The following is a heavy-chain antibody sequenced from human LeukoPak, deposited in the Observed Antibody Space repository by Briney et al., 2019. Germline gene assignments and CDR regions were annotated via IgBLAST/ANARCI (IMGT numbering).Heavy chain of an antibody. CDR1: GFTFSSYS. D-gene: IGHD4-17*01. J-gene: IGHJ4*02. V-gene: IGHV3-48*04. CDR3: AREQHGDSDY. Sequence: GGSLRLSCAASGFTFSSYSMNWVRQAPGKGLEWVSYISSSSSTIYYADSVQGRFTISRDNAKNSLYLQMNSLRAEDTAVYYCAREQHGDSDYWGQGTLVTVSS. CDR2: ISSSSSTI.